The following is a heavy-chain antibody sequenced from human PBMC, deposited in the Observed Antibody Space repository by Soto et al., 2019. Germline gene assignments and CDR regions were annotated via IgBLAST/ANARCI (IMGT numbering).Heavy chain of an antibody. J-gene: IGHJ4*02. V-gene: IGHV3-30*03. Sequence: SLRLSCATSGFTFNDYAMYWVRQAPGQGLEWVAMISSDGHHQFYVDNLRGRFTVSRDNSKNTLFLQMNSLRPEDTAVYYCSRGTYYPQSSGLHADYWGPGTVVTVSS. CDR3: SRGTYYPQSSGLHADY. CDR2: ISSDGHHQ. CDR1: GFTFNDYA. D-gene: IGHD3-22*01.